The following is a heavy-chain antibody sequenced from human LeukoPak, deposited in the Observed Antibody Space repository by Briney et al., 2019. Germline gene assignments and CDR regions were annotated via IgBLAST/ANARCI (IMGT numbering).Heavy chain of an antibody. CDR2: IIPIFGTA. D-gene: IGHD6-6*01. Sequence: SVKVSCKASGGTFSSYAISWVRQAPGHGLEWMGRIIPIFGTANYAQKFQGRVTITTDESTSTAYMELSSLRSEDTAVYYCASSASVIAARSMYYWGQGTLVTVSS. V-gene: IGHV1-69*05. CDR1: GGTFSSYA. CDR3: ASSASVIAARSMYY. J-gene: IGHJ4*02.